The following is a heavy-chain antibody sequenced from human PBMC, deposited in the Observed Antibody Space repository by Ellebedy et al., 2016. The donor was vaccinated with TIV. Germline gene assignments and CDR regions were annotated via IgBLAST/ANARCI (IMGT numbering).Heavy chain of an antibody. CDR1: GGSISSYYW. V-gene: IGHV2-5*08. D-gene: IGHD6-13*01. Sequence: TLSLTCTVSGGSISSYYWSWIRQPPGKALEWLALIYWDDDKRYSPSLKSRLTITKDTSKNQVVLTMTNMDPVDTATYYCAHRHRSSSWYDVGYYFDYWGQGTLVTVSS. CDR2: IYWDDDK. J-gene: IGHJ4*02. CDR3: AHRHRSSSWYDVGYYFDY.